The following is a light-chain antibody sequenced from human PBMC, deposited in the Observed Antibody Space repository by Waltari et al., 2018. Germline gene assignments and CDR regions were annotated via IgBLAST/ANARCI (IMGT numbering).Light chain of an antibody. CDR3: MHSRDWPWT. CDR2: TGS. J-gene: IGKJ1*01. CDR1: QSLAFIAGNTS. V-gene: IGKV2-30*01. Sequence: DIVMTQSPLSLPVTLGQPASISCRSSQSLAFIAGNTSLNWFQQRAGQSPRRLFLTGSNRDSGVPDSVSGSGSGTDFTLKVSRVEAEDGGVYYCMHSRDWPWTFGQGTKVEI.